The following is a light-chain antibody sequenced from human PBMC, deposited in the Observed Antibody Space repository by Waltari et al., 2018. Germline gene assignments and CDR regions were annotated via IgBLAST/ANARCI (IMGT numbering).Light chain of an antibody. CDR2: SNE. CDR1: SSNIGSNN. Sequence: QSVLTQPPSASGTPGQRVIISCSGRSSNIGSNNVNWYQKPPGRAPKALIFSNEHWPSGVPARFTGSKSGTAASLAISGLQSEDEAEYYCATWDDSLNAVVFGGGTKLTVL. J-gene: IGLJ2*01. V-gene: IGLV1-44*01. CDR3: ATWDDSLNAVV.